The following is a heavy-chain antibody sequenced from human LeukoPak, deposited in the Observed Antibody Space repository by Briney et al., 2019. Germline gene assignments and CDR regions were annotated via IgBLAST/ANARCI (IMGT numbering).Heavy chain of an antibody. CDR3: AREITAAGTYYYYYYMDV. CDR2: IYYSGST. Sequence: SETLSLACTVSGDSISSHYWSWIRQPPGKGLEWIGYIYYSGSTNYNPSLKSRVTISVDTSKNQFSLKLSSVTAADTAVYYCAREITAAGTYYYYYYMDVCGKGTTVSVSS. CDR1: GDSISSHY. V-gene: IGHV4-59*11. J-gene: IGHJ6*03. D-gene: IGHD6-13*01.